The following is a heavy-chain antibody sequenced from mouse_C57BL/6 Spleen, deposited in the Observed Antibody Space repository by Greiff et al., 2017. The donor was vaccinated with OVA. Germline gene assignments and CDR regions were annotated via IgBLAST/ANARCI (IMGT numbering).Heavy chain of an antibody. CDR1: GFTFSSYA. J-gene: IGHJ2*01. CDR3: ARDKGLYYGSSHYYFDY. CDR2: ISDGGSYT. V-gene: IGHV5-4*01. Sequence: VQLKESGGGLVKPGGFLKLSCAASGFTFSSYAMSWVRQTPEKRLEWVATISDGGSYTYYPDNVKGRFTISRDNAKNNLYLQMSHLKSEDTAMYYCARDKGLYYGSSHYYFDYWGQGTTLTVSS. D-gene: IGHD1-1*01.